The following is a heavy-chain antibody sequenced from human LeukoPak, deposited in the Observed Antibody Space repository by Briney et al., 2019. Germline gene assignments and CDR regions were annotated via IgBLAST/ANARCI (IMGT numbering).Heavy chain of an antibody. D-gene: IGHD4-17*01. CDR2: INHSGST. CDR1: GGSFSGYY. J-gene: IGHJ4*02. V-gene: IGHV4-34*01. CDR3: ARVPTVTFFDY. Sequence: PSETLSLTCAVYGGSFSGYYWSWIRQPPGKGLEWIGEINHSGSTNYNPSLKSRVTISVDTSKNQFSLKLSSVTAADTAVYYCARVPTVTFFDYWGQGTLVTVSS.